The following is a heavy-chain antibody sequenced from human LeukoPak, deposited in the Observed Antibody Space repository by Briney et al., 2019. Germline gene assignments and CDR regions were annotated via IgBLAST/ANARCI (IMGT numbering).Heavy chain of an antibody. CDR1: GYSISSGYY. CDR3: ARAYSSSWYWNWFDP. V-gene: IGHV4-38-2*02. J-gene: IGHJ5*02. D-gene: IGHD6-13*01. Sequence: SETLSLTCTVSGYSISSGYYWGWIRQPPGKGLEWIGNIYHSGNTYYNPSPKSRVTVSMDTSKNQFSLKLNSVTAADTAFYYCARAYSSSWYWNWFDPWGQGTLVTVSS. CDR2: IYHSGNT.